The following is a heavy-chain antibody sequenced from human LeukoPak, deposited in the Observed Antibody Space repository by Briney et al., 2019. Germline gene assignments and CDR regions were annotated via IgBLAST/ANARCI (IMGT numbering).Heavy chain of an antibody. D-gene: IGHD3-3*01. CDR1: GFTFSSYS. CDR2: ISSSSSYI. V-gene: IGHV3-21*01. CDR3: ARGLTIFGVVSDY. J-gene: IGHJ4*02. Sequence: GSLRLSCAASGFTFSSYSMNWVRQAPGKGLEWVSSISSSSSYIYYADSVKGRFTISRDNAKNSLYLQMNSLRAEDTAVYYCARGLTIFGVVSDYWGQGTLVTVSS.